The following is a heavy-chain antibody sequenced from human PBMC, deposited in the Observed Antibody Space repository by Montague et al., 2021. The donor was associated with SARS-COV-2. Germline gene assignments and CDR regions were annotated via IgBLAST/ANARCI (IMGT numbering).Heavy chain of an antibody. CDR1: GGSVSRGDYS. CDR2: IYQSGSA. V-gene: IGHV4-30-2*06. D-gene: IGHD3-10*01. J-gene: IGHJ6*02. Sequence: TLSLTCVVSGGSVSRGDYSWSWIRPSPGKGLEWIGYIYQSGSAYYNPSLKSRVTISIDTSNNQFSLNLRSVTAADTGLYYCATGTRMYGMDVWGQGTTVTVSS. CDR3: ATGTRMYGMDV.